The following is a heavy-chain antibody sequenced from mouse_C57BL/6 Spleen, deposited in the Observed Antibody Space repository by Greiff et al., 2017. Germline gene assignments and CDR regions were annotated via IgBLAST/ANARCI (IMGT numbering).Heavy chain of an antibody. CDR3: ARSCTTAMDY. CDR1: GYTFTSYK. Sequence: VQLQQSGAELARPGASVKMSCKASGYTFTSYKMHWVKQRPGQGLEWIGYINPSSGYTKYNQKFKDKATLTADKSSSTAYMQLRSLTSEYSAVYYCARSCTTAMDYWGQGTSVTVSS. CDR2: INPSSGYT. V-gene: IGHV1-4*01. D-gene: IGHD1-1*01. J-gene: IGHJ4*01.